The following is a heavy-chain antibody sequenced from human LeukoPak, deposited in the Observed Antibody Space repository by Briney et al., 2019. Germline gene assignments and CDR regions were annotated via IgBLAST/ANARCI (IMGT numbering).Heavy chain of an antibody. Sequence: PSETLSLTCTVSAGSLSSSTYYCGRIRQPPGKGLEWIGSIYYSGIIYYNPSLRGRGIIAVDTYQNQLSLNLSSVTAADKAVYSCARKSRSGSPGYYWGQGALVTVSS. CDR2: IYYSGII. D-gene: IGHD1-26*01. CDR3: ARKSRSGSPGYY. V-gene: IGHV4-39*01. J-gene: IGHJ4*02. CDR1: AGSLSSSTYY.